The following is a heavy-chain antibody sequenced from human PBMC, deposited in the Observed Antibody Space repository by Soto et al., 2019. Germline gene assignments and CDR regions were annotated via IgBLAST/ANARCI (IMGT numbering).Heavy chain of an antibody. CDR1: GFTFSNAW. CDR3: TTEKDIVLVVGSDAFDI. Sequence: EVQLVESGGGLVKPGGTLRLSCEASGFTFSNAWMSWVSKAPGKGLEWVDRIKSKTDGGTTDYAAPVKGRFTISRDDSKNTLYLQTNSVKTEDTSVYYCTTEKDIVLVVGSDAFDIWGQGTMVTVSS. V-gene: IGHV3-15*01. CDR2: IKSKTDGGTT. J-gene: IGHJ3*02. D-gene: IGHD2-15*01.